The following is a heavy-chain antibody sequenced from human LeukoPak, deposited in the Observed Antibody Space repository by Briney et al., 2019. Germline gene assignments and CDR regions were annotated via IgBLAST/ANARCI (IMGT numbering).Heavy chain of an antibody. D-gene: IGHD3-22*01. CDR1: GGSISSYY. CDR3: ARNGPHYYDKSGYLGS. V-gene: IGHV4-59*03. J-gene: IGHJ4*02. Sequence: SETLSLTCTVSGGSISSYYWSWIRQPPGKGLEWIGNIDYSRDTNYNPSLRSRVTILVDKSRNQFSLKLNSVTAADTAVYYCARNGPHYYDKSGYLGSWGQGTLVTVSS. CDR2: IDYSRDT.